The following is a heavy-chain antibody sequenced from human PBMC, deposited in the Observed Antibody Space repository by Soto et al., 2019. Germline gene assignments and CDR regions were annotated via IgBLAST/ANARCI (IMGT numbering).Heavy chain of an antibody. V-gene: IGHV3-48*02. CDR2: ITRDTNTI. CDR3: ARSVEGHFDY. CDR1: GFPFSFYW. D-gene: IGHD6-19*01. Sequence: LGESGGRLVQAGGVPGPTLLGSGFPFSFYWMNWVRQGPGKGLEWSSYITRDTNTIKYADSVKGRFTISRDNAKNLVYLQMNSLRDEDTAVYFCARSVEGHFDYWGQGTVVTVSS. J-gene: IGHJ4*02.